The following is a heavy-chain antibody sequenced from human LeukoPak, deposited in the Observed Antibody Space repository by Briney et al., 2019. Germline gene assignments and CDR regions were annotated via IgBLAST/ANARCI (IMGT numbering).Heavy chain of an antibody. CDR3: AKEVYGSGSFY. D-gene: IGHD3-10*01. V-gene: IGHV3-9*01. Sequence: GGSLRLSCAASGFTFDDYAMHWVRQAPGKGLEWVSGISWNSGSIGYADSVKGRFTISRDNAKNSLYLQMNSLRAEDTALYYCAKEVYGSGSFYWGQGTLVTVSS. J-gene: IGHJ4*02. CDR2: ISWNSGSI. CDR1: GFTFDDYA.